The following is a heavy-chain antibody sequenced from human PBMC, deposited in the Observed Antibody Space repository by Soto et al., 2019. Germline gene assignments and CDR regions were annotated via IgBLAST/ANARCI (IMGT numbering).Heavy chain of an antibody. CDR2: IDPSDSYT. D-gene: IGHD6-13*01. V-gene: IGHV5-10-1*01. Sequence: PGNSLKISCKGSGYSFTIYWISWVRQMPGKGLEWMGRIDPSDSYTNYSPSFQGHVTISADKSISTAYLQWSSLKASDTAMYYCAXLTIAAAGTLYYYGMDVWGQGTTVTVSS. J-gene: IGHJ6*02. CDR3: AXLTIAAAGTLYYYGMDV. CDR1: GYSFTIYW.